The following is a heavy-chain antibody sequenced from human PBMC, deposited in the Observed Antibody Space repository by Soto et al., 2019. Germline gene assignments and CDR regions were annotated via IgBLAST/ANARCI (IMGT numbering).Heavy chain of an antibody. J-gene: IGHJ4*02. Sequence: QVQLVQSGAEVKKPGASVKVSCKASGNTFSNYYIHWVRQAPGQGLEWMGTINPSGGHTTYAQKFLGRVTMPRDTSTSPLYMELTRLRSEDTAVYYCARGGHVVVVTAAFAYGGQGNLVTVSS. CDR3: ARGGHVVVVTAAFAY. V-gene: IGHV1-46*03. D-gene: IGHD2-21*02. CDR2: INPSGGHT. CDR1: GNTFSNYY.